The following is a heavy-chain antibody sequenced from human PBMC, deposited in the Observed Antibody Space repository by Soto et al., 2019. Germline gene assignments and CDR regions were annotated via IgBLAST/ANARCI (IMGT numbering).Heavy chain of an antibody. J-gene: IGHJ3*02. V-gene: IGHV4-61*08. Sequence: SETLCLTCTVSGGSIGSGGYYWSWIRQHPGKGLEWIGYIYYSGSTNYNPSLKSRVTISVDTSKNQFPLKLNSVTAADTSLYYCARHRCVVLYESFDIWGQGTMVTVS. D-gene: IGHD2-2*01. CDR3: ARHRCVVLYESFDI. CDR2: IYYSGST. CDR1: GGSIGSGGYY.